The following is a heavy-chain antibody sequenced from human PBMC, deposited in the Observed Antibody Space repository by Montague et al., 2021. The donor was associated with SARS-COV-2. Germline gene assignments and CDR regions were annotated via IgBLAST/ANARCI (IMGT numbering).Heavy chain of an antibody. CDR1: SGSISSYY. V-gene: IGHV4-59*01. J-gene: IGHJ4*02. CDR3: TRGIDSYKTGY. CDR2: IYYSGST. Sequence: SETLSLTCTVSSGSISSYYWSWIRQPPGKGLEWIGYIYYSGSTNYNPSLKSRVTISVDTSKNQFSLKLTSVTAADTAVYYCTRGIDSYKTGYWGQGIQVTVSS. D-gene: IGHD6-13*01.